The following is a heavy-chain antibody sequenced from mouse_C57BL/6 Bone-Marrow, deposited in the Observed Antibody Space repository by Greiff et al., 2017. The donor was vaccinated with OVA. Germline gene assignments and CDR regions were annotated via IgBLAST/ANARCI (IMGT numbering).Heavy chain of an antibody. CDR1: GYTFTSYW. V-gene: IGHV1-64*01. CDR2: IHPNSGST. Sequence: QVHVKQPGAELVKPGASVKLSCKASGYTFTSYWMHWVKQRPGQGLEWIGMIHPNSGSTNYNEKFKSKATLTVDKSSSTAYMQLSSLTSEDSAVYYCATISSFMDYWGQGTSVTVSS. J-gene: IGHJ4*01. D-gene: IGHD1-1*02. CDR3: ATISSFMDY.